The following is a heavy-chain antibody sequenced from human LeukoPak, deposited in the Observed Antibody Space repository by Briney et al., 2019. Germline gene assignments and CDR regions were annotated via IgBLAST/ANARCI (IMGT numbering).Heavy chain of an antibody. V-gene: IGHV5-51*01. J-gene: IGHJ5*02. CDR2: IYPGDSDT. Sequence: GESLKISCKGSGYSFTSYWIGWVRQMPGKGLEWMGIIYPGDSDTRYSPSFQGQVTILADKSISTAYLQWSSLKASDTAMYYCARISIAAAGRGLNWFDPWGQGTLVTVSS. CDR3: ARISIAAAGRGLNWFDP. CDR1: GYSFTSYW. D-gene: IGHD6-13*01.